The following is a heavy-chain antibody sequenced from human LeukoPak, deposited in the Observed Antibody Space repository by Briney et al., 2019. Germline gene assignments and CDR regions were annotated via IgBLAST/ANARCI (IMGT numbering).Heavy chain of an antibody. CDR2: INPNSGGT. Sequence: ASVKVSCKVSGYTSTDYYIHWVRQAPGQGLEWMGWINPNSGGTHYAQNFRGRVAMTRDTSINTAYMELPWLRSDDTAVYYCTREGDSRVYWGQGTLVTVSS. D-gene: IGHD6-13*01. CDR1: GYTSTDYY. V-gene: IGHV1-2*02. J-gene: IGHJ4*02. CDR3: TREGDSRVY.